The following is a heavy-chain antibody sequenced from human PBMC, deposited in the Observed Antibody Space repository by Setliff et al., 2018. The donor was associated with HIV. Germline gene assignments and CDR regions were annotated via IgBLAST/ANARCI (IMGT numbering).Heavy chain of an antibody. CDR2: IYYSGNT. D-gene: IGHD3-9*01. Sequence: SETLSLTCNVSGASLSTDKYYWAWIRQTPGKTLDWLATIYYSGNTYYNPSLKSRVFISIDASKNQLSLRLTSVTAADTAFYYCARQSPQIRYLDWLNAFDIWGQGTMVTVSS. CDR3: ARQSPQIRYLDWLNAFDI. V-gene: IGHV4-39*01. J-gene: IGHJ3*02. CDR1: GASLSTDKYY.